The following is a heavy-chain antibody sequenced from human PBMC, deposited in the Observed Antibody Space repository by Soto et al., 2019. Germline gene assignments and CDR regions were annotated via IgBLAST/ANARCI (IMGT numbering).Heavy chain of an antibody. J-gene: IGHJ5*02. V-gene: IGHV1-3*01. CDR1: GYTFTSYA. Sequence: GASVTVSCKASGYTFTSYAMHWVRQAPGQRLEWMGWINAGNGNTKYSQKFQGRVTITRDTSASTAYMELSSLRSEDTAVYYCARVEYCSGGSCSADNWFDPWGQGTLVTVSS. D-gene: IGHD2-15*01. CDR2: INAGNGNT. CDR3: ARVEYCSGGSCSADNWFDP.